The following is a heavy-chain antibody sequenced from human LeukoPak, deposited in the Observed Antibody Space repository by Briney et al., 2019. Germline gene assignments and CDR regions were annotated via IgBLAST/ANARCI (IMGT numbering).Heavy chain of an antibody. D-gene: IGHD3-10*01. CDR2: IYTSGST. J-gene: IGHJ4*02. V-gene: IGHV4-4*07. Sequence: SETLSLTCTVSGGSISSYYWSLIRQPAGKGLEWIGRIYTSGSTNYNPSLKSRVTMSVDTSKNQFSLKLSSVTAADTAVYYCAREHIEGPRMGSYVDYWGQGTLVTVSS. CDR1: GGSISSYY. CDR3: AREHIEGPRMGSYVDY.